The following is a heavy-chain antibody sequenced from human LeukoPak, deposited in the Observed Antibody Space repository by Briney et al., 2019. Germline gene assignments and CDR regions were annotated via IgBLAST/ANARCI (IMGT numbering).Heavy chain of an antibody. J-gene: IGHJ5*02. D-gene: IGHD6-13*01. V-gene: IGHV4-61*02. Sequence: SETLSLTCTVSGDSISSASYFWTWIRQPAGKGLEWIGRIYSSGSTNYNPSLASRVTISVDTSRTQFSLELTSVTAADTAVYYCARDHVIAAAGTNWFDPWGQGTLVTVSS. CDR1: GDSISSASYF. CDR3: ARDHVIAAAGTNWFDP. CDR2: IYSSGST.